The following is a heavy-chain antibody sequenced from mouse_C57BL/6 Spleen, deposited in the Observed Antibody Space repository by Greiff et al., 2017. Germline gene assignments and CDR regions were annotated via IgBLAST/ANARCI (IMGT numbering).Heavy chain of an antibody. Sequence: QVQLQQSGAELARPGASVKMSCKASGYTFTSYTMHWVKQRPGQGLEWIGYINPSSGYTKYNQKFKDKATLTADKSSSTAYMQLSSLTSEDSAVYYCARVPYYGYFDVWGTGTTVTVSS. CDR3: ARVPYYGYFDV. J-gene: IGHJ1*03. CDR1: GYTFTSYT. CDR2: INPSSGYT. V-gene: IGHV1-4*01.